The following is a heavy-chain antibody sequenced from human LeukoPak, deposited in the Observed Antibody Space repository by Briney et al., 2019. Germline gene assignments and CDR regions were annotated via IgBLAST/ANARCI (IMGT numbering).Heavy chain of an antibody. V-gene: IGHV4-59*01. CDR1: GGSISSYY. Sequence: PSETLSPTCTVSGGSISSYYWSWIRQPPGKGLEWIGYIYYSGSTNYNPSLKSRVTISVDTSKNQFSLKLSSVTAADTAVYYCASAFYGSGSYSFDYWGQGTLVTVSS. D-gene: IGHD3-10*01. CDR2: IYYSGST. CDR3: ASAFYGSGSYSFDY. J-gene: IGHJ4*02.